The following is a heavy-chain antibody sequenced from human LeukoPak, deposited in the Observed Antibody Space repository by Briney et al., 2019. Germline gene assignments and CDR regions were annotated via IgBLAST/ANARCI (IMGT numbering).Heavy chain of an antibody. J-gene: IGHJ4*02. CDR3: ARDQPNWGYDY. CDR2: IYYSGST. Sequence: SETLSLTCTVSGGSISSDGYYWSWIRQHPGKGLEWIGYIYYSGSTYYNPSLKSRATISVDTSKNQFSLKLSSVTAADTAVYYCARDQPNWGYDYWGQGTLVTVSS. V-gene: IGHV4-31*03. CDR1: GGSISSDGYY. D-gene: IGHD7-27*01.